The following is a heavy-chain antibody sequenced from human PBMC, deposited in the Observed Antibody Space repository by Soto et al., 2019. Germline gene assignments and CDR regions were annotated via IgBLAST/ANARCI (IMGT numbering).Heavy chain of an antibody. CDR1: GDSVSSNSTA. CDR2: TYYRSQWYN. D-gene: IGHD1-26*01. CDR3: ARGWELTY. Sequence: QVQLQQSGPGLVKPSQTLSLICAISGDSVSSNSTAWNWIRQSPSRGLEWLGRTYYRSQWYNDSAITVKSRMTINADTSNNQFSLQLDSVTPEDTAVYYCARGWELTYWGQGSLVTVSS. V-gene: IGHV6-1*01. J-gene: IGHJ4*02.